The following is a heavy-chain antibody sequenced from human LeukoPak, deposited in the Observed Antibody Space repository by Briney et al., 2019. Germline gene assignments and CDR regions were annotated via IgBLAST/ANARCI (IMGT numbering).Heavy chain of an antibody. CDR3: AGEVGWNQGGVDY. D-gene: IGHD1-14*01. Sequence: NPGGSLRLSCAASGFTFSSYSMNWVRQAPGKGLEWVSSISSSSSYIYYADSVKGRFTISRDNAKNSLYLQMNSLRAEDTAVYYCAGEVGWNQGGVDYWGQGTLVTVSS. CDR1: GFTFSSYS. CDR2: ISSSSSYI. J-gene: IGHJ4*02. V-gene: IGHV3-21*01.